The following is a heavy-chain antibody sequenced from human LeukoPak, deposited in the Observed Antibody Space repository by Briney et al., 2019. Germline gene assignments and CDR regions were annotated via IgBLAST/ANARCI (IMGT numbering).Heavy chain of an antibody. V-gene: IGHV1-18*01. D-gene: IGHD3-22*01. CDR2: ISAYNGNT. CDR3: ARDRVYYYDSSGYLPFDY. Sequence: ASVKASCKASGYTFTSYGISWVRQAPGQGLEWMGWISAYNGNTNYAQKLQGRVTTTTDTSTSTAYMELRSLRSDDTAVYYCARDRVYYYDSSGYLPFDYWGQGTLVTVSS. J-gene: IGHJ4*02. CDR1: GYTFTSYG.